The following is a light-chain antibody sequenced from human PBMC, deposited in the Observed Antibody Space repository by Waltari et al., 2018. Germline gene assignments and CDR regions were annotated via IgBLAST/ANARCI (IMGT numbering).Light chain of an antibody. CDR1: QDIGND. V-gene: IGKV1-6*01. CDR2: AAS. CDR3: LQDLTYPLT. J-gene: IGKJ4*01. Sequence: AIQMTQSPSSLSASVGDRVTITCRASQDIGNDLGWYQQKPGKAPKVLIYAASTLQSGVPSRYSGSGSGTDFTLTISSLQPDDFATYYCLQDLTYPLTFSGGTKVEIK.